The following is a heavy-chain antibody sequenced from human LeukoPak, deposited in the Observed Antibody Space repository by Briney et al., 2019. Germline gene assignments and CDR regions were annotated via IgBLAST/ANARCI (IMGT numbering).Heavy chain of an antibody. V-gene: IGHV1-24*01. CDR1: GYTLTELS. D-gene: IGHD6-19*01. CDR3: ATASNGYSSGWPKYYFDY. CDR2: FDPKDGET. Sequence: ASVKVSCKVSGYTLTELSMHWVRQAPGKGLEWMGGFDPKDGETIYAQKFQGRVTMTEDTSTDTAYMELSSLRSEDTAVYYCATASNGYSSGWPKYYFDYWGQGTLVTVSS. J-gene: IGHJ4*02.